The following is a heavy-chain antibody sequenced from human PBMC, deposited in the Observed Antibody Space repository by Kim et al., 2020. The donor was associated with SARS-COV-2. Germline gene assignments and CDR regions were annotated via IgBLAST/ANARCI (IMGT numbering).Heavy chain of an antibody. J-gene: IGHJ4*02. CDR1: GYTFISYG. CDR2: ISAYNGNT. V-gene: IGHV1-18*01. D-gene: IGHD5-12*01. CDR3: ARDPVDIVATMKLEGGTPGGY. Sequence: ASVKVSCKASGYTFISYGISWVRQAPGQGLEWMGWISAYNGNTNYAQKFQGRVTMTTDTSTSTVYMELRSLRSDDTAVYYCARDPVDIVATMKLEGGTPGGYWGQGTLVTVSS.